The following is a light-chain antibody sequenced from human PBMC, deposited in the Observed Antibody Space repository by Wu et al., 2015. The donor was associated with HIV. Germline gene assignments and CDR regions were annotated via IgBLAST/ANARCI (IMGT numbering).Light chain of an antibody. V-gene: IGKV1-39*01. J-gene: IGKJ1*01. CDR2: AAS. CDR1: QSISSY. Sequence: DIQMTQSPSSLSASVGDRVTISCRASQSISSYLNWYQRKPGKAPKLLIYAASDLQSGVPSRFSGGRSGTDFTLTISSLQPEDVATYYCQKYNTAPWTFGQGTKVEMK. CDR3: QKYNTAPWT.